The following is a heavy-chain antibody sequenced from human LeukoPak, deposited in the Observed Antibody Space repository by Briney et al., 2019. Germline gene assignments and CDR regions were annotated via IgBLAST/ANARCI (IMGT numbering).Heavy chain of an antibody. D-gene: IGHD6-13*01. J-gene: IGHJ4*02. CDR2: IYYSGST. Sequence: SETLSLTCTVSNGSITSSTYYWGWIRQPPGKGLEWIGSIYYSGSTYYNPSLKSRVTISVDTSKNQFSLKLSSVTAADTAMYYCASQKAAGYFDYWGQGTLVIVSS. CDR3: ASQKAAGYFDY. V-gene: IGHV4-39*01. CDR1: NGSITSSTYY.